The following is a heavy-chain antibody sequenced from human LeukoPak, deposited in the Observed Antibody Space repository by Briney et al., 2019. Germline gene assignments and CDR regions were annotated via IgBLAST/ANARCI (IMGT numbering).Heavy chain of an antibody. CDR1: GGSISSGGYY. D-gene: IGHD3-3*01. J-gene: IGHJ6*01. CDR3: ARGPPITIFGVVAGMDV. Sequence: SETLSLTCTVSGGSISSGGYYWSWIRQHPGKGLEWIGYIYYSGSTYYNPSLKSRVTISVDTSKNQFSLKLSSVTAADTAVYYCARGPPITIFGVVAGMDVWGQGTTVTVSS. V-gene: IGHV4-31*03. CDR2: IYYSGST.